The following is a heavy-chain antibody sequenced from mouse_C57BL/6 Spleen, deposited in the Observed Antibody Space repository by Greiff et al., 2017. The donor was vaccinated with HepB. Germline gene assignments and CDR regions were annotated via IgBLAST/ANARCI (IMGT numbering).Heavy chain of an antibody. CDR2: IDPEDGET. Sequence: VQLKQSGAELVKPGASVKLSCTASGFNIKDYYMHWVKQRTEQGLEWIGRIDPEDGETKYAPKFQGKATITADTSSNTSYLQLSSLTSEDTAVYYCARSSDYGSSYLRWYFDVWGTGTTVTVSS. CDR1: GFNIKDYY. J-gene: IGHJ1*03. CDR3: ARSSDYGSSYLRWYFDV. D-gene: IGHD1-1*01. V-gene: IGHV14-2*01.